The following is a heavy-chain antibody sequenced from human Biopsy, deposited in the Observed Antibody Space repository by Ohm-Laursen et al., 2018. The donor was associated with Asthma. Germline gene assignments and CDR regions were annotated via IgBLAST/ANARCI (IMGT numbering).Heavy chain of an antibody. CDR3: ARGPNYHGSGRAPIGMDV. Sequence: SDTLSLTCTVSGGSVSTGSYYWSWIRQPPGKGLEWLGYIYYTGSDNYNPSLKGRVTISVDTSKNQFSLRLNSVTAADTAVYYCARGPNYHGSGRAPIGMDVWGQGTLVTVSS. D-gene: IGHD3-10*01. CDR1: GGSVSTGSYY. J-gene: IGHJ1*01. V-gene: IGHV4-61*01. CDR2: IYYTGSD.